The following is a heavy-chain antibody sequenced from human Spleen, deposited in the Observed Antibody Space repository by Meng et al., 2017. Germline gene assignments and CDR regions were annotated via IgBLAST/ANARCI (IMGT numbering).Heavy chain of an antibody. J-gene: IGHJ4*02. Sequence: QLQQWGAGLLKPSETLSLTCVVSGGSFSDYYWSWIRQPPGKGLEWIGEINHSGSTNYNPSLERRATISVDTSQNNLSLKLSSVTAADSAVYYCARGPTTMAHDFDYWGQGTLVTVSS. CDR3: ARGPTTMAHDFDY. V-gene: IGHV4-34*01. CDR1: GGSFSDYY. CDR2: INHSGST. D-gene: IGHD4-11*01.